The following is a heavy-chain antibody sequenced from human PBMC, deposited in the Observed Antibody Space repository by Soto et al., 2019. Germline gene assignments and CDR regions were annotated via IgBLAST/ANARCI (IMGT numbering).Heavy chain of an antibody. J-gene: IGHJ6*02. CDR2: IYWDDDK. CDR3: AHSLDYGMDV. V-gene: IGHV2-5*02. Sequence: QITLKESGPPLVKPTQTLTLTCTFSGFSLSTSGVGVGWIRQPPGKALEWLALIYWDDDKRYSPSLTSRLTTXXATSKNPVALTITNMDPVHTATDYCAHSLDYGMDVWGQGTTITVSS. CDR1: GFSLSTSGVG.